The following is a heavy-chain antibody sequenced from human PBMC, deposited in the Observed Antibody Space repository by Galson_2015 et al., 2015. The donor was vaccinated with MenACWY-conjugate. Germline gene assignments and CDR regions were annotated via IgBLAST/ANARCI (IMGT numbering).Heavy chain of an antibody. J-gene: IGHJ4*02. V-gene: IGHV3-11*04. CDR3: ARDSSGWVIDY. CDR1: GFTFSDSY. D-gene: IGHD6-19*01. Sequence: SLRLSCAASGFTFSDSYMSWIRQAPGKGLEWVSYIGNVITTIHYTDSVKGRFTISRDNAKNSLYLQMNSLRAEDTAVYYCARDSSGWVIDYWGQGTLVAVSS. CDR2: IGNVITTI.